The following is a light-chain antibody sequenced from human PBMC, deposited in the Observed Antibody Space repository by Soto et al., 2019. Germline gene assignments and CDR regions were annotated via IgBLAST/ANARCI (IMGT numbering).Light chain of an antibody. V-gene: IGKV1-5*03. J-gene: IGKJ1*01. CDR3: QQYNTYSWT. CDR2: KAS. Sequence: DIQMTQSPSTLSASVGDRVTITCRASQSIGSWLAWYQQKPGQAPKLLIYKASGLESGVPSRFSGSGSGTEFTLTISSLQPDDFATYYCQQYNTYSWTFGQGTKVEIK. CDR1: QSIGSW.